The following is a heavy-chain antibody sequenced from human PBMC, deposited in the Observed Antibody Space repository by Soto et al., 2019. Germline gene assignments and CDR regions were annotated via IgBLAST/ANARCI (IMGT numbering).Heavy chain of an antibody. CDR1: GGSISTNNW. CDR2: IHHTWNT. Sequence: QVQLQESGPGLVKPSGTLFLTCAVSGGSISTNNWWHWVRQSPGKGLEWIGEIHHTWNTNYRPSLKSRVTMSLDQSKNQFSLSLTSVTAADTALYYCARERGAGTFQGFDYWGQGILVTVSS. CDR3: ARERGAGTFQGFDY. V-gene: IGHV4-4*02. D-gene: IGHD6-19*01. J-gene: IGHJ4*02.